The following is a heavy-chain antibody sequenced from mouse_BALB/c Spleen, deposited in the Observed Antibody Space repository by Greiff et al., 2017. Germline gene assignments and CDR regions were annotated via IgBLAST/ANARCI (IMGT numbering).Heavy chain of an antibody. D-gene: IGHD1-1*01. CDR1: GFNIKDTY. Sequence: EVKLMESGAELVKPGASVKLSCTASGFNIKDTYMHWVKQRPEQGLEWIGRIDPANGNTKYDPKFQGKATITADTSSNTAYLQLSSLTSEDTAVYYCARDYYGSRRYFDVWGAGTTVTVSS. CDR3: ARDYYGSRRYFDV. V-gene: IGHV14-3*02. CDR2: IDPANGNT. J-gene: IGHJ1*01.